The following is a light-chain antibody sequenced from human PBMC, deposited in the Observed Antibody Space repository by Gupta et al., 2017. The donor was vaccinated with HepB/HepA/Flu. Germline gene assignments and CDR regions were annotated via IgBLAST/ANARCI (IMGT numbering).Light chain of an antibody. J-gene: IGLJ2*01. V-gene: IGLV3-19*01. CDR1: SLRSYY. Sequence: SSELTQDPAVSVALGQTVRITCQGDSLRSYYASWYQQKPGQAPVLVIYGKNNRPSGIPDRFSGSSSGNTASLTTTGAQAEEEADYYCNSRDSSGNHEVFGGGTKLTVL. CDR2: GKN. CDR3: NSRDSSGNHEV.